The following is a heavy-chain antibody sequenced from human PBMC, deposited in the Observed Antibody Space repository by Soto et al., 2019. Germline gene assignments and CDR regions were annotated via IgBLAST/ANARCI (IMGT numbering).Heavy chain of an antibody. J-gene: IGHJ6*01. CDR3: ARHDCISSSCYFFYYYGMGV. CDR1: GGTFSSYA. D-gene: IGHD2-2*01. V-gene: IGHV1-69*12. Sequence: QVQLVQSGAEVKKPGSSVKVSCKASGGTFSSYAISWVRQAPGQGLEWMGGIIPIFDTANYAQKFQGRVTIAADESTSTAYMEVSSLRSEDTAVYYCARHDCISSSCYFFYYYGMGVWGQGTTVSVSP. CDR2: IIPIFDTA.